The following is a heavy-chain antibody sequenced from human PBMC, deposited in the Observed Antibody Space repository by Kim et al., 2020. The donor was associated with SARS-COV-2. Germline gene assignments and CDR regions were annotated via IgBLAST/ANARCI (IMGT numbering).Heavy chain of an antibody. J-gene: IGHJ4*02. Sequence: GGSLRLSCAASGFMFSSYWMNWVRQAPGKGLEWVSRIKNDGYKTTYAESVKGRFTISRDNAKDTLTLQMNSLRSEDTAVYYCVRDEYDSRGYLYYFDYWGQGTLVTVSS. CDR3: VRDEYDSRGYLYYFDY. CDR1: GFMFSSYW. D-gene: IGHD3-22*01. V-gene: IGHV3-74*03. CDR2: IKNDGYKT.